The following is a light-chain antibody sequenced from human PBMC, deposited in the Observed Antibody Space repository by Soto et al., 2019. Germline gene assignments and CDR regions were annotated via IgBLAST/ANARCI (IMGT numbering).Light chain of an antibody. CDR2: GAS. CDR1: QSVTNSY. CDR3: QHYGTSPIT. J-gene: IGKJ5*01. V-gene: IGKV3-20*01. Sequence: EIVMTQSPVTLSVSQGERATLSCRASQSVTNSYLAWYQQKPGQAPRLLIFGASSRATGIPDRFSGSGSATDFTLTISRLEPEDFALYYCQHYGTSPITFGQGTRLEIK.